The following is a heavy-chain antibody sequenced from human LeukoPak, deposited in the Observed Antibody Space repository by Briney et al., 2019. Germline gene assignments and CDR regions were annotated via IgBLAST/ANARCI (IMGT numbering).Heavy chain of an antibody. CDR2: INIDETTT. CDR3: ARGVSFDY. J-gene: IGHJ4*02. CDR1: GFIFSSYW. Sequence: GGSLRLSCAASGFIFSSYWMDWVRQAPGKGLVWVSRINIDETTTMYADSVKGRFIISRDNAKNTLYLQMNSLRGEDTAVYYCARGVSFDYWGQGTLVTVSS. D-gene: IGHD5/OR15-5a*01. V-gene: IGHV3-74*03.